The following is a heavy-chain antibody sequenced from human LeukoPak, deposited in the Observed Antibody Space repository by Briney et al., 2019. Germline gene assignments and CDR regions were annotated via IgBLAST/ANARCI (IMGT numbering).Heavy chain of an antibody. CDR3: AREAGEGAYNWFDP. J-gene: IGHJ5*02. V-gene: IGHV4-59*01. D-gene: IGHD6-19*01. CDR2: IYYSGST. CDR1: GGSISSYY. Sequence: SETLSLTCTVSGGSISSYYWSWIRQPPGKGLEWIGYIYYSGSTNYNPSLKSRVTISVDTSKNQLSLKLSSVTAADTAVYYCAREAGEGAYNWFDPWGQGTLVTVSS.